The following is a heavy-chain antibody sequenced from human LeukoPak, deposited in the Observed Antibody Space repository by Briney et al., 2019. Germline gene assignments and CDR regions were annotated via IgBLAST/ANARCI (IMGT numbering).Heavy chain of an antibody. CDR2: ISGSGGGT. CDR3: AKDVESGRSADY. CDR1: GFTFSNYA. Sequence: GGSLRLSCAASGFTFSNYAMSWVRQAPGKGLEWVSTISGSGGGTYYADSVKGRFTLSRDNSMNTLYLQMNSVRAEDTAVYYCAKDVESGRSADYWGQGTLVTVSS. J-gene: IGHJ4*02. D-gene: IGHD3-10*01. V-gene: IGHV3-23*01.